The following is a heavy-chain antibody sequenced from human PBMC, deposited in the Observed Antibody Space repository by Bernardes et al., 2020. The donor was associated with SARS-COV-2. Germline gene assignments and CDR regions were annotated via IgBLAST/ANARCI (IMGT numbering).Heavy chain of an antibody. V-gene: IGHV4-59*03. CDR2: IYYSGTT. D-gene: IGHD3-22*01. Sequence: SETLSLTCSVSGGSMSTYYWSWVRQPPGKGLEWIGYIYYSGTTNYNPSLKSRVTMSVDTSKNQFSLKLYSVTAADTAVYYCASFRDSSGYYVLDVWGQGTTVTVSS. J-gene: IGHJ6*02. CDR1: GGSMSTYY. CDR3: ASFRDSSGYYVLDV.